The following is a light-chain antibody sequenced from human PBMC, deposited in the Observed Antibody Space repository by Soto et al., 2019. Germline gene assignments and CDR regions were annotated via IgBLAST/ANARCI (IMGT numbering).Light chain of an antibody. Sequence: ETVLTQSPGTLSLSPGERATLSCRASQSVSSRSLAWYQQKPGQAPRLLIYGASSRATGIPDRFSGSGSGTDFTLTISRLEPEDFAVYYCRQYERGFTFGPGTKVDI. CDR3: RQYERGFT. CDR1: QSVSSRS. CDR2: GAS. J-gene: IGKJ3*01. V-gene: IGKV3-20*01.